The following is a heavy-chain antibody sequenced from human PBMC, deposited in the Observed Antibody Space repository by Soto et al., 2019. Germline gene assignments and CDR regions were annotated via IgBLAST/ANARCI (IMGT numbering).Heavy chain of an antibody. CDR3: ARDGSGYDPYYFDY. V-gene: IGHV4-30-4*01. J-gene: IGHJ4*02. CDR1: GGSISSGDYY. CDR2: IYYSGST. D-gene: IGHD5-12*01. Sequence: PSETLSLTCTVSGGSISSGDYYWSWIRQPPGKGLEWIGYIYYSGSTYYNPSLKSRVTISVDTSKNQFSLKLGSVTAADTAVYYCARDGSGYDPYYFDYWGQGTLVTVSS.